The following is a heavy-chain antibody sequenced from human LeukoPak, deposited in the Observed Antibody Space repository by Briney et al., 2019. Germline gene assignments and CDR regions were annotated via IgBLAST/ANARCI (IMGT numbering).Heavy chain of an antibody. CDR3: AKGSRQFSRDKAGPIDY. CDR1: GFTFSSNA. D-gene: IGHD6-19*01. CDR2: ISDSGDFT. Sequence: PGGSLRPSCAGSGFTFSSNAMSWVRQAPGKGLEWVSSISDSGDFTYYADSVKGRFTISRDNSKNTLFVQMSSLRADDTAVYYCAKGSRQFSRDKAGPIDYWGQGTLVTVSS. V-gene: IGHV3-23*01. J-gene: IGHJ4*02.